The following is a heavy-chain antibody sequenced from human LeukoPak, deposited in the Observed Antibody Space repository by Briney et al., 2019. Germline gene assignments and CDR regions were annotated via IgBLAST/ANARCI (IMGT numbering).Heavy chain of an antibody. CDR3: ARSIKGWFDP. V-gene: IGHV3-53*01. CDR1: GFTVSSNY. CDR2: IYSGGST. D-gene: IGHD3-10*01. J-gene: IGHJ5*02. Sequence: PGGSLRLSCAASGFTVSSNYMSWVRQAPGKGLEWVSVIYSGGSTYYADSVKGRFTISRDNPKNTLYLQMNSLRAEDTAVYYCARSIKGWFDPWGQGTLVTVSS.